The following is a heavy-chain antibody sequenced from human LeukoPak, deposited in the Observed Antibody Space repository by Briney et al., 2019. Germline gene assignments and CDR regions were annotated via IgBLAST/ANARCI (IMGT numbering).Heavy chain of an antibody. CDR2: ISSSSSYI. CDR1: GFTVSSNY. V-gene: IGHV3-21*01. Sequence: GGSLRLSCAASGFTVSSNYMSWVRQAPGKGLEWVSSISSSSSYIYYADSVKGRFTISRDNAKNSLYLQMNSLRAEDTAVYYCARDRGGSPDYWGQGTLVTVSS. D-gene: IGHD2-15*01. J-gene: IGHJ4*02. CDR3: ARDRGGSPDY.